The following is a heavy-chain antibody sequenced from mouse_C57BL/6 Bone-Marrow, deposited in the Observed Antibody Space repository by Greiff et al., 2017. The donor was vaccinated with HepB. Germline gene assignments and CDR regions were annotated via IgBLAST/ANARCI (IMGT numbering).Heavy chain of an antibody. Sequence: EVQGVESGGGLVKPGGSLKLSCAASGFTFSSYAMSWVRQTPEKRLEWVATISDGGSYTYYPDNVKGRFTISRDNAKNNLYPQMSQLKSEDTAMYYCAKDPLYVDYWDQGTTLTVSS. J-gene: IGHJ2*01. V-gene: IGHV5-4*01. CDR2: ISDGGSYT. CDR3: AKDPLYVDY. D-gene: IGHD2-3*01. CDR1: GFTFSSYA.